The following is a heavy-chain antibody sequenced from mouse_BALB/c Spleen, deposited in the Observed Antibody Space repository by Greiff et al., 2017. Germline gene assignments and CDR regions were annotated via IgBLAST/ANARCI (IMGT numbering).Heavy chain of an antibody. Sequence: VQLQQSGAELAKPGASVKMSCKASGYTFTSYWMHWVKQRPGQGLEWIGYINPSTGYTEYNQKFKDKATLTADKSSSTAYMQLSSLTSEDSAVYYCARARNYHYYAMDYWGQGTSVTVSS. J-gene: IGHJ4*01. V-gene: IGHV1-7*01. CDR1: GYTFTSYW. CDR3: ARARNYHYYAMDY. CDR2: INPSTGYT. D-gene: IGHD1-1*01.